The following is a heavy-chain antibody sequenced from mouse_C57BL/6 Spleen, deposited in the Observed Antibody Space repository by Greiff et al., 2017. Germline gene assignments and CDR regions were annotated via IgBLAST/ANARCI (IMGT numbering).Heavy chain of an antibody. CDR2: IDPEDGDT. J-gene: IGHJ3*01. V-gene: IGHV14-2*01. CDR1: GFNIKDYY. Sequence: VQLQQSGAELVKPGASVKLSCTASGFNIKDYYMHWVKQRTEQGLEWIGRIDPEDGDTKYAPKFQGKATITADTSSNTAYLQLSSLTSEDTAVYYCARWPGSSPWFAYWGQGTLVTVSA. D-gene: IGHD1-1*01. CDR3: ARWPGSSPWFAY.